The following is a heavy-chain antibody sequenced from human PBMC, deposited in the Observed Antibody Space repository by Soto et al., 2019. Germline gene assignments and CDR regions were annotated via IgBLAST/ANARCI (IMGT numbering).Heavy chain of an antibody. CDR2: ISYDGSNK. CDR3: SKDLAYYGSGTYYALDV. J-gene: IGHJ6*02. V-gene: IGHV3-30*18. Sequence: PGGSLRLSCEASGFPFSRYAMHWVRQAPGKGLEWVAVISYDGSNKYHADSVKGRFTISRDNSKNTLFLQMDSLRGDDTAMYYCSKDLAYYGSGTYYALDVWGQGTTVTVSS. D-gene: IGHD3-10*01. CDR1: GFPFSRYA.